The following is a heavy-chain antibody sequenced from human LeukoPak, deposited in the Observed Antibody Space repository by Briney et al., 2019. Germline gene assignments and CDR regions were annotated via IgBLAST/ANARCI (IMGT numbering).Heavy chain of an antibody. D-gene: IGHD3-22*01. CDR2: IYPNSGGT. CDR1: GYTFTGYY. V-gene: IGHV1-2*02. Sequence: ASVKVSCKASGYTFTGYYMHWVRQAPGQGLEWMGWIYPNSGGTNYAQKFQGRVTMTRDTSISTAYMELSRLRSDDTAVYYCARGSPPRVYYDRSGYYSYYFDYWGQGTLVTVSS. CDR3: ARGSPPRVYYDRSGYYSYYFDY. J-gene: IGHJ4*02.